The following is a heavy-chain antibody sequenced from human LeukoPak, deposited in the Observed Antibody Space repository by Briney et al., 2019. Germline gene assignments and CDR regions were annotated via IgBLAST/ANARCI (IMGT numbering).Heavy chain of an antibody. V-gene: IGHV1-46*01. D-gene: IGHD6-13*01. CDR1: GYTFTSYY. J-gene: IGHJ3*02. CDR2: INPSGGST. Sequence: SVKVSCKASGYTFTSYYMHWVRQAPGQGLEGMGIINPSGGSTSYAQKFQGRVTMTRDMSTSTVYMELSSLRSEDTAVYYCARVTPAGLYRDAFDIWGQGTMVTVSS. CDR3: ARVTPAGLYRDAFDI.